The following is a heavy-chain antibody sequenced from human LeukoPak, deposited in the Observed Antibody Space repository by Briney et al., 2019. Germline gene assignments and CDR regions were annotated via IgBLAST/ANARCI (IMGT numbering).Heavy chain of an antibody. J-gene: IGHJ4*02. CDR3: AKGGY. D-gene: IGHD2-15*01. V-gene: IGHV4-4*07. CDR1: GGSISSYY. Sequence: PSETLSLTCTVSGGSISSYYWTWIRQPAGKELEWIGRIYTNGSTEYNPSLKSRVTMSVDTSKTQFSLKLSSVTAADTAVYYCAKGGYWGQGTLVTVSS. CDR2: IYTNGST.